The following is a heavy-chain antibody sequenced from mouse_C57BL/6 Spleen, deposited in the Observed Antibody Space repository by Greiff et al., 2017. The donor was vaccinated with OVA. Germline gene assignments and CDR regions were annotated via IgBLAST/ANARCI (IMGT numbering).Heavy chain of an antibody. CDR3: ARDKGPSYYFDD. J-gene: IGHJ2*01. V-gene: IGHV5-4*01. CDR1: GFTFSSYA. Sequence: EVKLVESGGGLVKPGGSLKLSCAASGFTFSSYAMSWVRQTPEKRLEWVATISDGGSYTYYPDNVKGRFTISRDNAKNNLYLQMSHLKSEDTAMYYSARDKGPSYYFDDWGQGATLTVAS. CDR2: ISDGGSYT.